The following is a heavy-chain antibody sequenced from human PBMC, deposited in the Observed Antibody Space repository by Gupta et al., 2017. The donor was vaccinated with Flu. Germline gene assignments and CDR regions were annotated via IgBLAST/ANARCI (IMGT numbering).Heavy chain of an antibody. J-gene: IGHJ4*02. CDR3: ARGAENGDYYFDY. Sequence: EVQLVESGGILVQRGGSLRLSCAASGFTVSRSCRSWVRQVPGKGLEWVSVIYGGANTYYADSVKGRFTISRDSSENTLFLQMNNLRDEDTAVYYCARGAENGDYYFDYWGQGTLVTVSS. V-gene: IGHV3-66*02. D-gene: IGHD4-17*01. CDR2: IYGGANT. CDR1: GFTVSRSC.